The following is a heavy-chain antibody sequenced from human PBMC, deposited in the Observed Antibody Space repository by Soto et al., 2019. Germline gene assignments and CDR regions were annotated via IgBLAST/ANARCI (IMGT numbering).Heavy chain of an antibody. D-gene: IGHD3-10*01. CDR3: ARGMKHYYGSGPNAFDI. CDR1: GGTFSSYA. CDR2: IIPIFGTA. J-gene: IGHJ3*02. Sequence: QVQLVQSGAEVKKPGSSVKVSCKASGGTFSSYAISWVRQAPGQGLEWMGGIIPIFGTANYAQKFQGRVTITADESTSTAYMELSSLRSEDTAVYYCARGMKHYYGSGPNAFDIWGQGTMVTVSS. V-gene: IGHV1-69*01.